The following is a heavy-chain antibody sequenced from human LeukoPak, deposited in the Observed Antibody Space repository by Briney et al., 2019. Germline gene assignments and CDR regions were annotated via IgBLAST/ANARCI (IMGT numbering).Heavy chain of an antibody. J-gene: IGHJ4*02. D-gene: IGHD3-10*01. CDR1: GDSTRNYY. Sequence: PSETLSLTCTVSGDSTRNYYWIWIRQPPGKGLEWIGYIYYSGITNYNPSLKSRVTISVDTSKNQFSLRLSSVTAADTAFYYCARQVPGYYGSGTYHIVGTYFDSWGQGTLVTVSS. CDR3: ARQVPGYYGSGTYHIVGTYFDS. CDR2: IYYSGIT. V-gene: IGHV4-59*01.